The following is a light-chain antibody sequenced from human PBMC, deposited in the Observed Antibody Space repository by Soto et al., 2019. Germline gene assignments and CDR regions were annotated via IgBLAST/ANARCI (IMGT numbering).Light chain of an antibody. CDR3: QQYNNWPTRAT. J-gene: IGKJ5*01. V-gene: IGKV3D-15*01. CDR2: GAS. CDR1: QIVSSSY. Sequence: THPPVTPGQPTRERATLSSRASQIVSSSYLAWYQQKPCQAPRLLIYGASSRATGIPDRFSGSGSGTEFTLTISSRQADDFDVYYCQQYNNWPTRATFGQGGRME.